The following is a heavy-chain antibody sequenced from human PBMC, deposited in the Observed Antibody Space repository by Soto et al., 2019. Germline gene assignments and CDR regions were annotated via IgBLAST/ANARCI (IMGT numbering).Heavy chain of an antibody. CDR3: AIHQYYYDSSGYYTN. CDR1: GFTFSSYA. CDR2: ISGSGGST. J-gene: IGHJ3*01. V-gene: IGHV3-23*01. Sequence: GGSLRLSCAASGFTFSSYAMSWVRQAPGKGLEWVSAISGSGGSTYYADSVKGRFTISRDNSKNTLYLQMNSLRAEDTAVYYCAIHQYYYDSSGYYTNWGQGTMVTVS. D-gene: IGHD3-22*01.